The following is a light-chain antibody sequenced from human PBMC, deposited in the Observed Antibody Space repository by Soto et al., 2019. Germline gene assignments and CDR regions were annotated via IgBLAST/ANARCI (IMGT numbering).Light chain of an antibody. J-gene: IGLJ2*01. CDR2: TSD. CDR3: AAWDDSLSGLL. V-gene: IGLV1-47*01. CDR1: SSSIGSIY. Sequence: QSVLTQPPSASGTPGQRVIISCSGSSSSIGSIYVYWYQQLPGAAPKLLIYTSDQRPSGVPDRFSGSKSGTSASLAISGLRSEDEADYYCAAWDDSLSGLLFGGGTKLTVL.